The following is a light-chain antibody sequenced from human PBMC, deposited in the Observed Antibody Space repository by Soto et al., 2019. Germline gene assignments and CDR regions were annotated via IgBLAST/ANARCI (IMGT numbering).Light chain of an antibody. J-gene: IGKJ4*01. V-gene: IGKV3-15*01. Sequence: EIVMTQSPATLSVSPGERATLSCRASQSLSNDLAWYQQKPGQAPSLLIYGASIRATGVPARFSGSGSGTEFTLTISSLQSEDFAVYYCQQYNNWPLTFGGGTKVDIK. CDR3: QQYNNWPLT. CDR2: GAS. CDR1: QSLSND.